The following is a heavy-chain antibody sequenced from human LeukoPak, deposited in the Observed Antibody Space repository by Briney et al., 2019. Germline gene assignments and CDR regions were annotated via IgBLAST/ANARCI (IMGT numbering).Heavy chain of an antibody. CDR1: GFTFSDYC. V-gene: IGHV3-21*01. J-gene: IGHJ3*02. CDR3: ARARGRSINDAFDI. CDR2: ISSSSSYI. D-gene: IGHD3-16*01. Sequence: KPGGSLRLSCAASGFTFSDYCMSWIRQAPGKGLEWVSSISSSSSYIYYADSVKGRFTISRDNAKNSLYLQMNSLRAEDTAVYYCARARGRSINDAFDIWGQGTMVTVSS.